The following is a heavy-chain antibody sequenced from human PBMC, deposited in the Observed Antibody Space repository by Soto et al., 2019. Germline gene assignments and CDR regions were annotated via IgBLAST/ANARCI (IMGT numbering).Heavy chain of an antibody. CDR2: FDPEDGET. CDR3: ATEDILTGDTYDAFDI. Sequence: ASVKVSCKVSGYTLTELSMHWVRQAPGKGLEWMGGFDPEDGETIYAQKFQGRVTMTEDTSTDTAYMELSSLRSEDTAVYYCATEDILTGDTYDAFDIWGQGTMVTVSS. D-gene: IGHD3-9*01. J-gene: IGHJ3*02. V-gene: IGHV1-24*01. CDR1: GYTLTELS.